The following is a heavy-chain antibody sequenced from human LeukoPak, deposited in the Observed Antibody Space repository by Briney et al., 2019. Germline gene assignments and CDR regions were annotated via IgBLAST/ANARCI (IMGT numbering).Heavy chain of an antibody. CDR1: GFTFSSYS. D-gene: IGHD6-19*01. Sequence: PGGSLRLSCAASGFTFSSYSMNWVRQAPGKGLEWVSYISSSSSTIYYADSVKGRFTISRDNAKNSLYPQMNSLRAEDTAVYYCARVRLSRAVAGTDFDYWGQGTLVTVSS. CDR2: ISSSSSTI. J-gene: IGHJ4*02. CDR3: ARVRLSRAVAGTDFDY. V-gene: IGHV3-48*01.